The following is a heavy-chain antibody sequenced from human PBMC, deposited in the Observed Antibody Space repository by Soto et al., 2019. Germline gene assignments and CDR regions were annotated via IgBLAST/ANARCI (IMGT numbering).Heavy chain of an antibody. CDR1: GYTFTGYY. CDR3: ASREYSGYDRYAFDI. Sequence: ASVKVSCKASGYTFTGYYMHWVRQAPGQGLEWMGWINPNSGGTNYAQKFQGWVTMTRDTSISTAYMELSRLRSDDTAVYYCASREYSGYDRYAFDIWGQGTMVTVSS. J-gene: IGHJ3*02. D-gene: IGHD5-12*01. CDR2: INPNSGGT. V-gene: IGHV1-2*04.